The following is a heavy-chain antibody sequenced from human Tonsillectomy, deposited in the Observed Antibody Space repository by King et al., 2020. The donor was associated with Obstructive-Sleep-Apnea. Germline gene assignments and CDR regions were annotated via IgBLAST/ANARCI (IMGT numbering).Heavy chain of an antibody. CDR2: IYPVDSDT. Sequence: QLVQSGAEVKKPGESLKISCQISGYSFTDYWIGWVRQMPGKGLEWMGIIYPVDSDTRYSPSFQGQVTISADTSISTAYLQWSRLKASDTAMYYCARRERAVAGHFDYWGQGTLVTVSS. V-gene: IGHV5-51*01. J-gene: IGHJ4*02. CDR3: ARRERAVAGHFDY. CDR1: GYSFTDYW. D-gene: IGHD6-19*01.